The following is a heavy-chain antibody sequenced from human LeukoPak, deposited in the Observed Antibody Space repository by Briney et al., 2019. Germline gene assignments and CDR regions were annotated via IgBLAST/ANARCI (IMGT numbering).Heavy chain of an antibody. J-gene: IGHJ4*02. CDR3: AKVRGYSYGSDFDY. Sequence: GRSLRLSCAASGFTFDDYAMHWVRQAPGKGLEWVSGISWNSGSIGYADSVKGRFTISRDNAKNSLYLQMNSLRAEDTALYYCAKVRGYSYGSDFDYWGQGTLVTVSS. CDR2: ISWNSGSI. V-gene: IGHV3-9*01. CDR1: GFTFDDYA. D-gene: IGHD5-18*01.